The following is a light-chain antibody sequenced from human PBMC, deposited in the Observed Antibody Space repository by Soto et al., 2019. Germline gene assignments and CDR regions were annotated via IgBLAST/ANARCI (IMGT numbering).Light chain of an antibody. Sequence: QSVLTQPPSASGSPGQSVTISCTGTSSDVGGYEYVSWYQQHPGKAPRLVIFEVTKRPSGVPDRFSGSKSGNTASLTVSGLQAEDEADYYCSSYAGSNHLVFGGGTKLTVL. V-gene: IGLV2-8*01. J-gene: IGLJ2*01. CDR2: EVT. CDR3: SSYAGSNHLV. CDR1: SSDVGGYEY.